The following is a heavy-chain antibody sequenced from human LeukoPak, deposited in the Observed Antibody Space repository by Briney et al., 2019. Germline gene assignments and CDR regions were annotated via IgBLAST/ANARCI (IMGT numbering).Heavy chain of an antibody. Sequence: GGSLRLSCAASGFTFSSYGMHWVRQAPGKGLEWVAVISYDGSNKYYADSVKGRFTISRDNSKNTLYLQMNSLRAEDTAVYYCAREAVQLWARHFDYWGQGTLVTVSS. CDR3: AREAVQLWARHFDY. CDR1: GFTFSSYG. D-gene: IGHD5-18*01. J-gene: IGHJ4*02. CDR2: ISYDGSNK. V-gene: IGHV3-30*03.